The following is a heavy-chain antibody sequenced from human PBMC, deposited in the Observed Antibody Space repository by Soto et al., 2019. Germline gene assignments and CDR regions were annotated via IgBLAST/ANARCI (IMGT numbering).Heavy chain of an antibody. CDR3: ARDGQGSIILGVPSFDP. CDR1: GFTFSSAG. D-gene: IGHD1-26*01. V-gene: IGHV3-33*01. Sequence: QVQLVESGGGVVRPGRSLRLSCAASGFTFSSAGMHWVRQAPGKGLEWVAVIYYDAIDKHYADSVKGRFTISRDNSKNTVHLQMNSMRAEDTAVYYCARDGQGSIILGVPSFDPWGQGTLVIVSS. J-gene: IGHJ5*02. CDR2: IYYDAIDK.